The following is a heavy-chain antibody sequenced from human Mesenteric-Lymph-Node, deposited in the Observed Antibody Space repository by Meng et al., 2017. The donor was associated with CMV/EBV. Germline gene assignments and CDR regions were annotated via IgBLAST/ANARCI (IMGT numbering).Heavy chain of an antibody. J-gene: IGHJ6*02. D-gene: IGHD3-22*01. V-gene: IGHV3-7*03. CDR3: AKERADSSPIGNVDV. CDR1: GFTFSRHW. CDR2: IKQDGTDK. Sequence: GESLKISCGVSGFTFSRHWMSWVRQAPGQGLEWVANIKQDGTDKYYVDSVRGRFTISRDNTNNLLFLQMSSLRAEDTAIYYCAKERADSSPIGNVDVWGQGNAGHRLL.